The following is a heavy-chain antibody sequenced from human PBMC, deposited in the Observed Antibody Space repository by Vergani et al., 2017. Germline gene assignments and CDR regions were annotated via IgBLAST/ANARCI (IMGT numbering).Heavy chain of an antibody. J-gene: IGHJ4*02. CDR3: ARGKTGYSSGWEDFDY. D-gene: IGHD6-19*01. CDR2: IYTSGST. Sequence: QVQLQESGPGLVKPSQTLSLTCTVSGGSISSGSYYWSWIRQPAGKGLEWIGRIYTSGSTNYNASLKSRVTISVDTSKNQFSLKLSSVTAADTAVYYCARGKTGYSSGWEDFDYWGQGTLVTVSS. CDR1: GGSISSGSYY. V-gene: IGHV4-61*02.